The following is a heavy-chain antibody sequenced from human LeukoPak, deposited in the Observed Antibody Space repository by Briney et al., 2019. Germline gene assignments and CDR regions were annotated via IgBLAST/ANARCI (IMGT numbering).Heavy chain of an antibody. V-gene: IGHV1-69*05. D-gene: IGHD2-2*02. CDR1: GGTFSSYA. CDR3: ARNVVVVPAAIRVGNYYIDV. CDR2: IIPIFGTA. J-gene: IGHJ6*03. Sequence: SVKVSFKASGGTFSSYAISWVRQAPGQGLEWMGGIIPIFGTANYAQKFQGRVTITTDESTSTAYMELSSLRSEDTAVYYCARNVVVVPAAIRVGNYYIDVWGKGTTVTVSS.